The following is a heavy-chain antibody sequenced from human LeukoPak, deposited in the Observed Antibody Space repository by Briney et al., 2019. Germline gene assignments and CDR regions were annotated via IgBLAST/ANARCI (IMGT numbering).Heavy chain of an antibody. CDR1: GFTFSGSA. CDR2: IRSKGNNYAT. CDR3: TRRFGVNSWWFDP. D-gene: IGHD4-23*01. J-gene: IGHJ5*02. V-gene: IGHV3-73*01. Sequence: GGSLRLSCAASGFTFSGSAMHWVRQASGKGLEGVGRIRSKGNNYATAYAASVKGRFTISRDDSKNTAYLQMNSLKTEDTAVYYCTRRFGVNSWWFDPWGQGTLVTVSS.